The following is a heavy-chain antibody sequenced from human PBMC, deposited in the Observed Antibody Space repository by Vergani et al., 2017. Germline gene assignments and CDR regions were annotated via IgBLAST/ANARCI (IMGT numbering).Heavy chain of an antibody. J-gene: IGHJ4*02. CDR1: GFTFSSHA. CDR3: GSGIRQVHSQGLEWVSSIKNTGDSTHYADSVKDRFTISRDNSKNTLYLQMNSLRVEDTAVYYCGRGSDNYN. Sequence: EVQLLQSEGAVVQPGGSLRLSCVASGFTFSSHAMSWVRQGHGQGLGWGSSIKNTGDSTQSADPVKGPFPISSYHSKNTLYLQMNSLGVEHTAVSLCGSGIRQVHSQGLEWVSSIKNTGDSTHYADSVKDRFTISRDNSKNTLYLQMNSLRVEDTAVYYCGRGSDNYNWGQGTLETVSS. CDR2: IKNTGDST. D-gene: IGHD3-3*01. V-gene: IGHV3-23*01.